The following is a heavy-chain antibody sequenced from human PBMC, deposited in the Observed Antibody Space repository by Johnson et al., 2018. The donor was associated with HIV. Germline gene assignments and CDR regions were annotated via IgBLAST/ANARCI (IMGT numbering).Heavy chain of an antibody. J-gene: IGHJ3*01. CDR3: ARGSYDGDAFDV. CDR2: IGTTGDV. D-gene: IGHD3-10*01. V-gene: IGHV3-13*01. CDR1: GFTFSSYD. Sequence: VQLVESGGGVVQPGRSLRLSCAASGFTFSSYDMHWVRQSTGKGLEWVSGIGTTGDVFYAGSVKDRFTISRDNAKDSLYLDMKSLRAGDTALYFCARGSYDGDAFDVWGRGTVVAVSS.